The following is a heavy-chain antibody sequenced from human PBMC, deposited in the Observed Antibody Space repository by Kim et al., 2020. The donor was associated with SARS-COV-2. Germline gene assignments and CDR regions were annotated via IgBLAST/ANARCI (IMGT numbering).Heavy chain of an antibody. V-gene: IGHV4-4*08. J-gene: IGHJ4*02. Sequence: SETLSLTCTVSGGSISSYYWSWIRQPPGDALERIGFIYSSGNTNYNPSFTSRVPISVDTPKNQFSLKLSLVSAAATAAYYCACHEAHSGGHYLDYWGQGT. CDR2: IYSSGNT. D-gene: IGHD2-15*01. CDR1: GGSISSYY. CDR3: ACHEAHSGGHYLDY.